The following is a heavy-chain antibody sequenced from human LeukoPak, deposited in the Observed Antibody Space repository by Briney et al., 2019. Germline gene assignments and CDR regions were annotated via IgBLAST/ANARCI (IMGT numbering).Heavy chain of an antibody. CDR2: IYYSGST. CDR3: ASGYYYDSSGYRYFDY. Sequence: SETLSLTCTVSGGSISSGDYYWSWIRQPPGKGLEWIGYIYYSGSTYYNPSLKSRVTISVDTSKNQFSLKLSSVTAADTAVYYCASGYYYDSSGYRYFDYWGQGTLVTVSS. D-gene: IGHD3-22*01. CDR1: GGSISSGDYY. J-gene: IGHJ4*02. V-gene: IGHV4-30-4*01.